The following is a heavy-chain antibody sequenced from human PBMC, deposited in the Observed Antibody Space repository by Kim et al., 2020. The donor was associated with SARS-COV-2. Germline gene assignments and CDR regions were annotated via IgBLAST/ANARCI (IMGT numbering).Heavy chain of an antibody. D-gene: IGHD6-13*01. CDR1: GFTFDDYA. Sequence: GGSLRLSCAASGFTFDDYAMHWVRQAPGKGLEWVSGISWNSGSIGYADSVKGRFTISRDNAKNSLYLQMNSLRAEDTALYYCAKDIAGIAAAGTFDYWG. V-gene: IGHV3-9*01. CDR3: AKDIAGIAAAGTFDY. J-gene: IGHJ4*01. CDR2: ISWNSGSI.